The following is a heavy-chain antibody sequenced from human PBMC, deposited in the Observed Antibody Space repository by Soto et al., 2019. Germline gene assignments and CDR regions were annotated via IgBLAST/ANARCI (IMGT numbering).Heavy chain of an antibody. Sequence: QVQLQESGPGLVKPSQTLSLTCTVSGGSISSGDYYWSCIRQPPGKGLEWIGYIYYSGSTSYNPPLKSRVTISVATSKNQFYLKLSSVTAADTAVYYCARVDIVLVPAAAWIRRFDPWGQGTLVTVSS. CDR1: GGSISSGDYY. D-gene: IGHD2-2*03. J-gene: IGHJ5*02. CDR3: ARVDIVLVPAAAWIRRFDP. CDR2: IYYSGST. V-gene: IGHV4-30-4*01.